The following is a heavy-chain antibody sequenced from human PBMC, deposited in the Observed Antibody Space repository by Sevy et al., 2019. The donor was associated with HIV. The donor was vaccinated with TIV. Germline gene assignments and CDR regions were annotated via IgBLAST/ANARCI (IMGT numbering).Heavy chain of an antibody. D-gene: IGHD3-22*01. V-gene: IGHV1-69*13. J-gene: IGHJ3*02. CDR1: GGSFSNFP. CDR3: AREIPNYVSGYYSVDAFDI. CDR2: IISKFGTT. Sequence: ASVKVSCKASGGSFSNFPVSWVRQAPGQGLEWMGMIISKFGTTDYVQKFQGRVTITADESTTTAYMQLTSLRSEETAVYYCAREIPNYVSGYYSVDAFDIWGQGTKVTVSS.